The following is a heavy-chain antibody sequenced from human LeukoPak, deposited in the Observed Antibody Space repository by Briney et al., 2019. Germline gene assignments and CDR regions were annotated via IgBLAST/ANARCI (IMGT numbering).Heavy chain of an antibody. V-gene: IGHV3-33*01. D-gene: IGHD6-19*01. CDR3: ARAKDNSGRDGFDI. J-gene: IGHJ3*02. CDR1: GFTFSTYG. Sequence: GGSLRLSCAASGFTFSTYGIHWVRQAPGKGLEWVAVIWYDGSNKYYADSVKGRFTISRDNSKNTLYLQINSLRAEDTAVYYCARAKDNSGRDGFDIWGQGTMVTV. CDR2: IWYDGSNK.